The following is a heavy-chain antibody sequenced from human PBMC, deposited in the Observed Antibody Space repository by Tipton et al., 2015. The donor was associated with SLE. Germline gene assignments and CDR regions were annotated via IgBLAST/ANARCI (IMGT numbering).Heavy chain of an antibody. CDR1: GGSISSGSYY. CDR2: INHSGST. V-gene: IGHV4-39*07. Sequence: TLSLTCTVSGGSISSGSYYWSWIRQPPGKGLEWIGEINHSGSTNYNPSLKSRVTISVDTSKNQFSLKLSSVTAADTAVYYCARKVPYSDLWGRGTLVTVSS. CDR3: ARKVPYSDL. J-gene: IGHJ2*01.